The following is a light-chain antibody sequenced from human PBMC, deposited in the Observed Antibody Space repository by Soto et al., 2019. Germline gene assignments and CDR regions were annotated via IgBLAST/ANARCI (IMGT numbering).Light chain of an antibody. CDR3: KQYGTSPLT. CDR1: QSVSGTY. V-gene: IGKV3-20*01. Sequence: IVLTQSPGTLSLSPGERATLSCRASQSVSGTYFAWYQQKPGQAPRLLIYDVSSRATGIPDRFSGSGSGADFTLTISRLEPEDFAVYYCKQYGTSPLTFGQGTRLEIK. J-gene: IGKJ5*01. CDR2: DVS.